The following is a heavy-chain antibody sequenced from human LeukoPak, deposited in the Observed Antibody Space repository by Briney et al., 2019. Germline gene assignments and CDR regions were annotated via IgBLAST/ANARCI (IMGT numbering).Heavy chain of an antibody. CDR2: ISVSGGST. CDR1: GFTFSHFV. Sequence: GGSQRLSCAASGFTFSHFVMSWVRQAPGKGLEWVSAISVSGGSTYYADSVKGRFTISRDNSKNTLYLQMNSLRAEDTAVYYCAKVRVVFNWNYAYYFDSWGQGTLVTVSS. CDR3: AKVRVVFNWNYAYYFDS. V-gene: IGHV3-23*01. J-gene: IGHJ4*02. D-gene: IGHD1-7*01.